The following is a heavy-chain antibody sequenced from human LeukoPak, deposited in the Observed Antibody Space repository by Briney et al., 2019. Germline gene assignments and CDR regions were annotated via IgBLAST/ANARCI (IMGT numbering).Heavy chain of an antibody. V-gene: IGHV4-38-2*02. CDR1: GYSISSGYY. CDR2: IYHSGST. J-gene: IGHJ4*02. Sequence: MSSETLSLTCTVSGYSISSGYYWGWIRQPPGKGLEWIGSIYHSGSTYYNPSLKSRVTISVDTSKNQFSLKLSSVTAADTAVYYCARRVYYYDSSGYYYGGYDYWGQGTLVTVSS. CDR3: ARRVYYYDSSGYYYGGYDY. D-gene: IGHD3-22*01.